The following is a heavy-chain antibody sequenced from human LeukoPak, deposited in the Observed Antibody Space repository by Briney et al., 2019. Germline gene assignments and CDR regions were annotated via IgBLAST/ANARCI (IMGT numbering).Heavy chain of an antibody. J-gene: IGHJ4*02. V-gene: IGHV3-66*01. CDR1: GFTFSDYY. CDR3: ARGGDSGYDLSY. CDR2: IYSGGST. D-gene: IGHD5-12*01. Sequence: SGGSLRLSCAASGFTFSDYYLSWVRQAPGKGLEWVSVIYSGGSTFYADSVKGRFTISRDNSKNTLYLQMNSLRAEDTAVYYCARGGDSGYDLSYWGQGTLVTVSS.